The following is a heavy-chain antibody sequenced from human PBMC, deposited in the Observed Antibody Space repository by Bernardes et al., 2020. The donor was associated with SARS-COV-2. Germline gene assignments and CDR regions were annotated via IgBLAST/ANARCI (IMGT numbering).Heavy chain of an antibody. Sequence: GGSLRLSCAASGFTFDDYAMHWVRQAPGKGLEWVSGISWNSGSIGYADSVKGRFTISRDNAKNSLYLQMNSLRAEDTALFYCAKDIGPYYDILTGMDVWGQGTTVTVSS. V-gene: IGHV3-9*01. CDR1: GFTFDDYA. J-gene: IGHJ6*02. D-gene: IGHD3-9*01. CDR3: AKDIGPYYDILTGMDV. CDR2: ISWNSGSI.